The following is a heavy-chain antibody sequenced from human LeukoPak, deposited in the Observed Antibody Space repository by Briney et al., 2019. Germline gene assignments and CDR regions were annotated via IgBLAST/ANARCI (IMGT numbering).Heavy chain of an antibody. J-gene: IGHJ4*02. CDR1: GFTFSSYS. V-gene: IGHV3-21*01. D-gene: IGHD5-18*01. CDR2: IHSGSIYI. CDR3: VRFLGPGGNSYASGY. Sequence: GGSLRLSCAASGFTFSSYSMTWVRQAPGRGLEWVSSIHSGSIYIYYTDSVKGRFIISRDNAKNSLYLQMSSLRAEDTAVYYCVRFLGPGGNSYASGYWGQGTLVTVSS.